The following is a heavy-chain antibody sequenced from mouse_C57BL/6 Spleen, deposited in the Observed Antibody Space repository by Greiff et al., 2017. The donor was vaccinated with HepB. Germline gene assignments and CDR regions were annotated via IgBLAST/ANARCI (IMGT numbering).Heavy chain of an antibody. CDR3: ARMYSFYAMDY. J-gene: IGHJ4*01. CDR2: ISSGSSTI. V-gene: IGHV5-17*01. CDR1: GFTFSDYG. Sequence: EVKLMESGGGLVKPGGSLKLSCAASGFTFSDYGMHWVRQAPEKGLEWVAYISSGSSTIYYADTVKGRFTISRDNAKNTLFLQMTSLRSEDTAMYYCARMYSFYAMDYWGQGTSVTVSS.